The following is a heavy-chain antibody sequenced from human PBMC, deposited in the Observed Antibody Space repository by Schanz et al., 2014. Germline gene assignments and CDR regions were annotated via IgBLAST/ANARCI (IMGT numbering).Heavy chain of an antibody. D-gene: IGHD2-15*01. Sequence: LVESGGGVVQPGRSLRLSCAASRFTFSDYWMSWVRQAPGKGLEWVANMNQDGSVKNYVDSVKGRFTISRDNAKNSLYLQMNSLRAEDTAVYYCARDKGGLIPFDYWGQGTLVAVSS. CDR3: ARDKGGLIPFDY. CDR1: RFTFSDYW. J-gene: IGHJ4*02. CDR2: MNQDGSVK. V-gene: IGHV3-7*01.